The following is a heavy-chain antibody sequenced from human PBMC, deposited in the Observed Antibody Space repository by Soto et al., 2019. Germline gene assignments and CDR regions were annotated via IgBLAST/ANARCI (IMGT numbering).Heavy chain of an antibody. Sequence: EVQLVESGGGLVQPGGSLRLSCAASGFTLTRYWMAWVRQAPGKGLEWVANINQDGSQKYYVDSVKGRFTISRDNAKNSLYLQMNSLRTEDTAVYYCARTGEDYWGQGILVTVSS. V-gene: IGHV3-7*01. J-gene: IGHJ4*02. CDR3: ARTGEDY. CDR1: GFTLTRYW. D-gene: IGHD3-10*01. CDR2: INQDGSQK.